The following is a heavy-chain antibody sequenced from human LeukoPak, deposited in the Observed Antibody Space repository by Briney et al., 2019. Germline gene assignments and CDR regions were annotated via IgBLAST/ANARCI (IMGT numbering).Heavy chain of an antibody. J-gene: IGHJ6*04. CDR1: RFTFSRYG. V-gene: IGHV3-48*03. CDR2: ISSSGSTI. Sequence: PGGSLRLSCAASRFTFSRYGMSWVRQAPGKGLEWVSYISSSGSTIYYADSVKGRFTISRDNAKNSLYLQMNSLRAEDTAVYYCAELGITMIGGVWGKGTTVTISS. CDR3: AELGITMIGGV. D-gene: IGHD3-10*02.